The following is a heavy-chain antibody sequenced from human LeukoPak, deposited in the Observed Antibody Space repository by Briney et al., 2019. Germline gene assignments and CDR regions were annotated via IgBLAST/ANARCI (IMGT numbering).Heavy chain of an antibody. CDR3: ARVRGSQTEGYYFDY. J-gene: IGHJ4*02. CDR1: GFTFSDYY. D-gene: IGHD1-26*01. Sequence: GGSLRLSCAASGFTFSDYYMSWIRQAPGKGLEWVSYISSSGSTIYYADSVKGQFTISRDNAKNSLYLQMNSLRAEDTAVYYCARVRGSQTEGYYFDYWGQGTLVTVSS. V-gene: IGHV3-11*04. CDR2: ISSSGSTI.